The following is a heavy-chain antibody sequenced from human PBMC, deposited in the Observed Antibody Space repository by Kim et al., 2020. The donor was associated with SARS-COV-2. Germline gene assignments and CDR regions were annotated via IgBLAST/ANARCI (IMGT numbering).Heavy chain of an antibody. CDR1: GFTFDDYT. CDR2: ISWDGGST. J-gene: IGHJ4*02. CDR3: AKDAPDGYRGAFDY. D-gene: IGHD5-12*01. Sequence: GGSLRLSCAASGFTFDDYTMHWVRQAPGKGLEWVSLISWDGGSTYYADSVKGRFTISRDNSKNSLYLQMNSLRTEDTALYYCAKDAPDGYRGAFDYWGQGTLVTVSS. V-gene: IGHV3-43*01.